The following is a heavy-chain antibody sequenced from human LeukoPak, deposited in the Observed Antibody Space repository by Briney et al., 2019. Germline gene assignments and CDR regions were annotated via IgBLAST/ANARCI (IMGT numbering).Heavy chain of an antibody. CDR1: GGSFSSGSYY. CDR3: AVQRAGTYYDYVWGSYRSTHFDY. J-gene: IGHJ4*02. V-gene: IGHV4-61*01. CDR2: IYYSGST. D-gene: IGHD3-16*02. Sequence: SEILSLTCTVSGGSFSSGSYYWSWIRQPPGKGLEWIGYIYYSGSTNYNPSLKSRVTISVDTSKNQFSLKLSSVTAADTAVYYCAVQRAGTYYDYVWGSYRSTHFDYWGQGTLVTVSS.